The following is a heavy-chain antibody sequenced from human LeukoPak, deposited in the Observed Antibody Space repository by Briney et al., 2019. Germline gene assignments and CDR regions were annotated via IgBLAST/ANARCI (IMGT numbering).Heavy chain of an antibody. CDR3: AREGQLAPSGNWFDP. CDR2: IIPIFGTA. J-gene: IGHJ5*02. CDR1: GYTFTSYG. Sequence: ASVKVSCKASGYTFTSYGISWVRQAPGQGLEWMGGIIPIFGTANYAQKFQGRVTITADESTSTAYMELSSLRSEDTAVYYCAREGQLAPSGNWFDPWGQGTLVTVSS. D-gene: IGHD6-6*01. V-gene: IGHV1-69*13.